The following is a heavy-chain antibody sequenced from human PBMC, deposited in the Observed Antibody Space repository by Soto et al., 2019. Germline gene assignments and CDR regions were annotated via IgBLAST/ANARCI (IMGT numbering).Heavy chain of an antibody. J-gene: IGHJ5*02. V-gene: IGHV1-3*04. D-gene: IGHD2-8*01. CDR1: GYSFRKYA. CDR3: ARVPRSSSDIVQVPAVMYEDWFVP. CDR2: IHTGDGDT. Sequence: QAQLVQSGAEVKKPGASVKLSCKASGYSFRKYAVQWVRQAPGQSLEWMGWIHTGDGDTKFSQKFHDRVTITRDTSATTVYMELSSLRSEDTAIYYCARVPRSSSDIVQVPAVMYEDWFVPWGQGTLVTVSS.